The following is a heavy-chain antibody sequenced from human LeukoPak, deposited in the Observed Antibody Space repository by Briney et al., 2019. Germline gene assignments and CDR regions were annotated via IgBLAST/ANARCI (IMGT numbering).Heavy chain of an antibody. D-gene: IGHD5-18*01. CDR1: GFTFSSYG. CDR2: ISYDGSNK. CDR3: AKDRGYSYGYFDY. V-gene: IGHV3-30*18. Sequence: PGGSLRLSCAASGFTFSSYGMHWVRQAPGKGLEWVAVISYDGSNKYYADCVKGRFTISRDNSKNTLYLQMNSLRAEDTAVYYCAKDRGYSYGYFDYWGQGTLVTVSS. J-gene: IGHJ4*02.